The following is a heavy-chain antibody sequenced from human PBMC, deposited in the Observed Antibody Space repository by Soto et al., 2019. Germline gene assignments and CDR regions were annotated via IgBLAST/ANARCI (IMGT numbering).Heavy chain of an antibody. V-gene: IGHV2-5*02. J-gene: IGHJ5*02. CDR2: IYWDGDK. CDR1: GFSISTSGAA. CDR3: AHRATMTIFGLIIDNGIWFDP. Sequence: QINLIESGPTLVKPTQTLTLTCTFSGFSISTSGAAVGWVRQPPGRALEWLALIYWDGDKRYNASLGNRVTITKDTAPNQVVLTLTNVDPGDTATYYCAHRATMTIFGLIIDNGIWFDPWGQGTRVIVSS. D-gene: IGHD3-3*01.